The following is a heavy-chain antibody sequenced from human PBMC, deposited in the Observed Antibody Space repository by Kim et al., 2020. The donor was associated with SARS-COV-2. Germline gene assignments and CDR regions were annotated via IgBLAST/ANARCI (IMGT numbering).Heavy chain of an antibody. J-gene: IGHJ6*04. CDR3: ARGPNYDFWSGYPLDV. V-gene: IGHV3-53*04. Sequence: GGSLRLSCAASGFTVSSNYMSWVRQAPGKGLEWVSVIYSGGSTYYADSVKGRFTISRHNSKNTLYLQMNSLRAEDTAVYYCARGPNYDFWSGYPLDVWGKGTTVTVSS. CDR2: IYSGGST. D-gene: IGHD3-3*01. CDR1: GFTVSSNY.